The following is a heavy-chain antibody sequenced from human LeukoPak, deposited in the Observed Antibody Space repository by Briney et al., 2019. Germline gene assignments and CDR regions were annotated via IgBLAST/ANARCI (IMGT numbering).Heavy chain of an antibody. CDR2: IYSGGST. CDR3: ARDNERGALGY. CDR1: GGSFSTYY. Sequence: SETLSLTCTVSGGSFSTYYWTWIRQPPGKGLEWFGYIYSGGSTNYNPSPKSRVTISLDRSKNQFSLKLSSVTAADTAVYYCARDNERGALGYWGQGTLVTVSS. V-gene: IGHV4-59*12. J-gene: IGHJ4*02. D-gene: IGHD2-8*01.